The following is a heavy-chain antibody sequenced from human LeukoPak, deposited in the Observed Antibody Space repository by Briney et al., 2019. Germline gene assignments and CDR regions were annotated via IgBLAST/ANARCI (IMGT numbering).Heavy chain of an antibody. V-gene: IGHV4-59*13. CDR3: VRDRSGTYYNFDV. D-gene: IGHD1-26*01. CDR2: ISYNGRT. J-gene: IGHJ3*01. Sequence: SETLSLTCSVFGGSIGSSFWNWIRLSPGKGLEWIGYISYNGRTNYSPSLKSRVIISIDTSKNQLSLSLTSVTAADTALYYCVRDRSGTYYNFDVWGQGTMVSVSA. CDR1: GGSIGSSF.